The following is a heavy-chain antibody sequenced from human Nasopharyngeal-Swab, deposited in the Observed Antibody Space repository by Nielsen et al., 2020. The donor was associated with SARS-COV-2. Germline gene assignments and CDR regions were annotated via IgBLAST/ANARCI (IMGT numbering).Heavy chain of an antibody. CDR1: GASFRGSY. J-gene: IGHJ4*02. CDR3: ARGHRSSSMIVVVIATASFDFDS. V-gene: IGHV4-34*01. Sequence: SDPLSPTFAVLGASFRGSYWSGFPKPPGKGWGWFGEIILMGITRYTPSLKSPVTISPDTSKNPFSLYLSSVTAAGTAVYYCARGHRSSSMIVVVIATASFDFDSWGRGTLVTVTS. D-gene: IGHD3-22*01. CDR2: IILMGIT.